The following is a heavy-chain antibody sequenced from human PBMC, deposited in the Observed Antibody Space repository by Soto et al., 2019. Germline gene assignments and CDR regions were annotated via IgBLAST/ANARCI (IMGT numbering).Heavy chain of an antibody. CDR3: VRQGIGNLHGLVDV. CDR1: SGPTSSHN. V-gene: IGHV4-59*08. CDR2: VYSTGGT. D-gene: IGHD1-1*01. J-gene: IGHJ6*02. Sequence: QVQLQQSGPGLVKPSETLSLTCSVSSGPTSSHNWGWIRQTPGRGLEWIGYVYSTGGTSYNPSLNSRVTISADTSTNHTSLPLTSATAADTAVYYCVRQGIGNLHGLVDVWGQGNTVRVSS.